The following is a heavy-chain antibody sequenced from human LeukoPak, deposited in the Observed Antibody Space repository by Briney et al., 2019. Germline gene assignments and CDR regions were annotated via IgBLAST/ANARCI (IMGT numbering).Heavy chain of an antibody. CDR3: ARGGDIVVVVAADYFDY. V-gene: IGHV3-33*01. D-gene: IGHD2-15*01. J-gene: IGHJ4*02. CDR1: GFTFSSYG. CDR2: IWYDGSNK. Sequence: GRSLRLSCAASGFTFSSYGINWVRQAPGKGLEGVAVIWYDGSNKYYADSVKGRFTISRDNSKNTLYLQMNSLRAEDTAVYYCARGGDIVVVVAADYFDYWGQGTLVTVSS.